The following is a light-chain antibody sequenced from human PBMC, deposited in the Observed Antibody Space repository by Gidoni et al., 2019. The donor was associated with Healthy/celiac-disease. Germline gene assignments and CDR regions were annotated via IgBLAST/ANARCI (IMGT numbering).Light chain of an antibody. CDR2: WAS. Sequence: DIVITQSTDSLAVSLGERATINCKSSQSVLYSSNNKNYLAWYQQKPGQPPKLLIYWASTRESGVPDRFSGSGSGTDFTLTISSLQAEDVAVYYCQQYYSTLSFTFGPGTKVDIK. CDR1: QSVLYSSNNKNY. CDR3: QQYYSTLSFT. V-gene: IGKV4-1*01. J-gene: IGKJ3*01.